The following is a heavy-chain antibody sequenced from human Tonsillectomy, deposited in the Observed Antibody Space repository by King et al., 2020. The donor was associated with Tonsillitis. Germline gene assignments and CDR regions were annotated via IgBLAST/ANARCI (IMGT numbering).Heavy chain of an antibody. J-gene: IGHJ3*02. CDR1: GFTFSSYG. D-gene: IGHD3-22*01. CDR2: ISYDGSNK. CDR3: ANLVVVSVYDAFYI. V-gene: IGHV3-30*18. Sequence: VQLVESGGGVVQPGRSLRLSCAASGFTFSSYGMHWVRQAPGKGLEWVAVISYDGSNKYYADSVKGRFTISRDNYKNTLYLQMNSLRAEDTAVYYCANLVVVSVYDAFYIWGQGTMVTVSS.